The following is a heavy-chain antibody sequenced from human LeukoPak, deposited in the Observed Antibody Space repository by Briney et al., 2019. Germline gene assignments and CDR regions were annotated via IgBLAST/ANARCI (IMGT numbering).Heavy chain of an antibody. CDR1: IGSISSSKW. V-gene: IGHV4-4*02. Sequence: PSKTLSLTCSVSIGSISSSKWWSWVRQSPVKGLEWIGEIYLYGTTNYNPSFTSRVTMSVDRSRNQFSLKLTSVTAADTAVYYCARQKWEQQGRDYYFNGLDVWGPGTTVTVSS. CDR2: IYLYGTT. J-gene: IGHJ6*02. D-gene: IGHD1/OR15-1a*01. CDR3: ARQKWEQQGRDYYFNGLDV.